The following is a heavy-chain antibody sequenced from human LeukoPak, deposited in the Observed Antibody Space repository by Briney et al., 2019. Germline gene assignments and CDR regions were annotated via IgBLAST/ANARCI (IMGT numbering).Heavy chain of an antibody. Sequence: SQTLSLTCAISGDSVSSNSAAWNWIRQSPSRGLEWLGRTYYRFKWYNDYAVSVKSRITINPDTSKNQFSLRLNSVTPEDTAVYYCARDLDWNDEGYFDYWGQGTLVTVSS. CDR1: GDSVSSNSAA. CDR2: TYYRFKWYN. V-gene: IGHV6-1*01. D-gene: IGHD1-1*01. J-gene: IGHJ4*02. CDR3: ARDLDWNDEGYFDY.